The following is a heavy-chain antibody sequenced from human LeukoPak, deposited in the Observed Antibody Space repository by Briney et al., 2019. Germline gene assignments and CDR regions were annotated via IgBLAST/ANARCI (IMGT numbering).Heavy chain of an antibody. Sequence: GGSLRLSCAASGFTFDDYAMHWVRQAPGKGLEWVSGISWSSGSIGYADSVKGRFTISRDNAKNSLYLQMNSLRAEDTALYYCAKDIGGFSYGYYFDYWGQGTLVTVSS. CDR2: ISWSSGSI. CDR3: AKDIGGFSYGYYFDY. J-gene: IGHJ4*02. V-gene: IGHV3-9*01. D-gene: IGHD5-18*01. CDR1: GFTFDDYA.